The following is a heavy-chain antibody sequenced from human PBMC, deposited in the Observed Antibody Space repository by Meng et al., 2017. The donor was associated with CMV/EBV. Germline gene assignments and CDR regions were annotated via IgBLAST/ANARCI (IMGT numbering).Heavy chain of an antibody. CDR3: ASQTTDYYGMDV. Sequence: ASVKVSCKASGYTFTSYYMHWVRQAPGQGLEWMGIINPSGGSTSYAQKFQGRVTMTRDTSTSTVYMELSSLRSEDTAVYYCASQTTDYYGMDVWGQGTTVTVSS. CDR2: INPSGGST. J-gene: IGHJ6*02. D-gene: IGHD4-17*01. CDR1: GYTFTSYY. V-gene: IGHV1-46*01.